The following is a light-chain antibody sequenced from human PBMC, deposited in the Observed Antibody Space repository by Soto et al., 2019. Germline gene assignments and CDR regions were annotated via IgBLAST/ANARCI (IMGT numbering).Light chain of an antibody. J-gene: IGKJ4*01. CDR3: QQYKNYSPLT. CDR1: QSISSW. CDR2: DAS. Sequence: DIQMTPSPSTLSASVGDRITITCRASQSISSWLAWYQQKPGKAPKVLIYDASSLESGVPLRFSGSGSGTEFTLTITSLQPDDFATYYCQQYKNYSPLTFGGGTKVDIK. V-gene: IGKV1-5*01.